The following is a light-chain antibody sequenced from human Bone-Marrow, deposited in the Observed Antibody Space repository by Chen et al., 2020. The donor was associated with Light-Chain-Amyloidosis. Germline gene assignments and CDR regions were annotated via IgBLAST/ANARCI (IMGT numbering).Light chain of an antibody. V-gene: IGKV3-11*01. Sequence: EIVLTQSPATLSLSPGERVTLSCRASQSVSSYLAWYQQKPGQAPRLLIYDASNRATGIPARFSGSGSVTDFTLTISSLEPEDFAVYYCQQRSNWPTFGGGTKVEIK. CDR2: DAS. CDR1: QSVSSY. CDR3: QQRSNWPT. J-gene: IGKJ4*01.